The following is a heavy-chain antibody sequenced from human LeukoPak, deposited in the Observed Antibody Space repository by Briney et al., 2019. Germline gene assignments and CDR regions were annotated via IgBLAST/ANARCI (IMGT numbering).Heavy chain of an antibody. CDR1: GFTFSRYG. J-gene: IGHJ4*02. D-gene: IGHD5-12*01. CDR2: ISYDGSNK. Sequence: GGSLRLSCAASGFTFSRYGMHWVRQAPGKGLEWVAVISYDGSNKYYADSLKGRFTISRDNSKNTLYLQMNSLRAEDTAVYYCARDFSSGYDYWGQGTLVTVSS. CDR3: ARDFSSGYDY. V-gene: IGHV3-30*03.